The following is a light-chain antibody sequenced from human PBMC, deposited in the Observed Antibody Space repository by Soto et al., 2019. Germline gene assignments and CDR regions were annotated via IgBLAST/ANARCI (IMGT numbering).Light chain of an antibody. CDR3: QQYGSSPRVT. Sequence: EIVLTQSPGTLSLSPGERATLSCRASQSVSSSYLAWYQQKPGQAPRLLIYGPSSRATGIPDRFSGSGSGTDVSITISRLELENFAVYYCQQYGSSPRVTFGGGTQVEIK. CDR1: QSVSSSY. V-gene: IGKV3-20*01. J-gene: IGKJ4*01. CDR2: GPS.